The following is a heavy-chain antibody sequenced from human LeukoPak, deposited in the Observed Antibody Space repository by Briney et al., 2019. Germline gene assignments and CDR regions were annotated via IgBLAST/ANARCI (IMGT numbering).Heavy chain of an antibody. D-gene: IGHD6-19*01. CDR2: IIPIFGTA. V-gene: IGHV1-69*05. CDR1: GGTFSSYA. J-gene: IGHJ4*02. Sequence: GSSVKVSCKASGGTFSSYAISWVRQAPGQGLEWMGGIIPIFGTANYAQKLQGRVTMTTDTSTSTAYMELRSLRSDDTAVYYCAREDSGWVDYWGQGTLVTVSS. CDR3: AREDSGWVDY.